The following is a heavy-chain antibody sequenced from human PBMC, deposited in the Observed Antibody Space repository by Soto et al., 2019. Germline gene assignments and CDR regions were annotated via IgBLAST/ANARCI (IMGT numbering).Heavy chain of an antibody. Sequence: SQTLSLTCAISGDSVSSTSTAWSWIRQSPSTGLEWLGRTYYRSKWYSDYAVSVKSRITINPDTSKNQFSLQLNSVTPEDTAVYYCARGSYYSGWVWGQGXLVTVYS. CDR2: TYYRSKWYS. V-gene: IGHV6-1*01. J-gene: IGHJ4*02. CDR1: GDSVSSTSTA. D-gene: IGHD6-19*01. CDR3: ARGSYYSGWV.